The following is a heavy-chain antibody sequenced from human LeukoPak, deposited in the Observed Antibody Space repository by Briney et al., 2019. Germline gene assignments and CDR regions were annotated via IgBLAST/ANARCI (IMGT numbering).Heavy chain of an antibody. D-gene: IGHD2-15*01. CDR1: GFTLSSYN. CDR2: ISWRSSDI. J-gene: IGHJ3*02. V-gene: IGHV3-21*01. CDR3: ARGYSRAAFDI. Sequence: GGSLRLSCVASGFTLSSYNMKWVRRAPGKRLEWVSSISWRSSDIEYADSVKGRFTISRDIDKKSLYLQMNSLRVEDTAVYYCARGYSRAAFDIWGQGTVVAVSS.